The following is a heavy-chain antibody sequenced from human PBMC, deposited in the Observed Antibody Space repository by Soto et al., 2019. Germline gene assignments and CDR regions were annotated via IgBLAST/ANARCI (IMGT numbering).Heavy chain of an antibody. CDR3: AKDGRHRNGWGAAFEI. CDR2: ISGSGANT. V-gene: IGHV3-23*01. D-gene: IGHD6-19*01. J-gene: IGHJ3*02. CDR1: GFTFTDYA. Sequence: EVQVLESGGGLVQPGGSLRLSCAASGFTFTDYAMNWVRQAPGKGLEWVSTISGSGANTYYADSVRGRFTISRDNSKNPLSLKRSSLRAEDTAVYYWAKDGRHRNGWGAAFEIWAQGTVVTVS.